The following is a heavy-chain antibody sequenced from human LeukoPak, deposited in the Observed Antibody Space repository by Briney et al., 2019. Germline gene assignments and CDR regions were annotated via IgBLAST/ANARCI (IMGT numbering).Heavy chain of an antibody. CDR3: ARDRGRYYGSGSYENWFDP. V-gene: IGHV3-7*04. CDR2: IKQDGSEK. CDR1: GFTFSSYW. D-gene: IGHD3-10*01. Sequence: QPGGSLRLSCAASGFTFSSYWMSWVRQAPGKGLEWVANIKQDGSEKYYVDSVKGRFTISRDNAKNSLYLQMNSLRAEDTAVYYCARDRGRYYGSGSYENWFDPWGQGTLVTVSS. J-gene: IGHJ5*02.